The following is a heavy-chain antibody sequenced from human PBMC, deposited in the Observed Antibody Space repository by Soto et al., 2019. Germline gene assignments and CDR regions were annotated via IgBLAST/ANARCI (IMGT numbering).Heavy chain of an antibody. V-gene: IGHV3-23*01. Sequence: EVQLLESGGGLVQPGGSLRLSCAASGFTFSSYAMSWVRQAPGKGLEWVSAISGSGGSTYYADSVKGRFTISSDNSKNTLYLQMNSLRAEDTAVYYCANTGAYYYGMDVWGQGTKVTVSS. J-gene: IGHJ6*02. CDR3: ANTGAYYYGMDV. CDR1: GFTFSSYA. D-gene: IGHD3-10*01. CDR2: ISGSGGST.